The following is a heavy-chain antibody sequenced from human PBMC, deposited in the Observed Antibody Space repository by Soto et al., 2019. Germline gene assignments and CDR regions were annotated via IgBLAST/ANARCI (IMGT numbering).Heavy chain of an antibody. J-gene: IGHJ6*02. CDR3: ARDLWFGELSSPHYYGMDV. CDR2: IYYSGST. V-gene: IGHV4-59*01. D-gene: IGHD3-10*01. Sequence: QVQLQESGPGLVKPSETLSLTCTVSGGSISSYYWSWIRQPPGKGLEWIGYIYYSGSTNYNPSLKSRVTISVDTSKNQFSLKLSSVTAADTAVYYCARDLWFGELSSPHYYGMDVWGQGTTVTVSS. CDR1: GGSISSYY.